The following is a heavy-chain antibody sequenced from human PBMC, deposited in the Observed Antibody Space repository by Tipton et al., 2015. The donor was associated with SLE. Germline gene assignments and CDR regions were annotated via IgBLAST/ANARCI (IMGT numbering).Heavy chain of an antibody. J-gene: IGHJ5*02. D-gene: IGHD6-13*01. V-gene: IGHV4-34*01. CDR2: INHSGST. CDR1: GGSFSGYY. Sequence: TLSLTCAVYGGSFSGYYWSWIRQPPGKGLEWIGEINHSGSTNYNPSLKSRVTISVETSKNQFSLKLSSVTAANTAVYYFARAGYSSSWYRWFDPWGQGTLVTVSS. CDR3: ARAGYSSSWYRWFDP.